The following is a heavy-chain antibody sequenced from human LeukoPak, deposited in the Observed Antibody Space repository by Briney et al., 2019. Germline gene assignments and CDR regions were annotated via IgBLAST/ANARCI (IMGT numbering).Heavy chain of an antibody. CDR3: TRDFVSAAGTSYYYGMDV. CDR2: FRSKAYGGTT. Sequence: PGGSLRLSCTASGFTFGDYAMSWVRQAPGKGLEWVGFFRSKAYGGTTEYAASVKGRFTISRDDSKSIAYLQMNSLKTEDTAVYYCTRDFVSAAGTSYYYGMDVWGKGTTVTVSS. V-gene: IGHV3-49*04. D-gene: IGHD6-13*01. J-gene: IGHJ6*04. CDR1: GFTFGDYA.